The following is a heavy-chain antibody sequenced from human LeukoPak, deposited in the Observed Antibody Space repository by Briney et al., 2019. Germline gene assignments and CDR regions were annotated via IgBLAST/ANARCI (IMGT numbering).Heavy chain of an antibody. CDR2: INPNSGGT. CDR3: AKDHTIRSFDS. V-gene: IGHV1-2*02. J-gene: IGHJ4*02. D-gene: IGHD1-14*01. CDR1: GYTFTGYY. Sequence: GGPVKVSCKASGYTFTGYYIHWVRQAPGQGLEWMGWINPNSGGTNYAQKFQGRVTMTRDRSISTAYMELSRLRSDDTAVYYCAKDHTIRSFDSWGQGTLVTVSS.